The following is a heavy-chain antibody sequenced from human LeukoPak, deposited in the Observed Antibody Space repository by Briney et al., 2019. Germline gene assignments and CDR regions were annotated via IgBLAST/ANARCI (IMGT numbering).Heavy chain of an antibody. V-gene: IGHV3-48*03. CDR2: ISSSGSTI. CDR3: ARESSSWYLYYFDC. D-gene: IGHD6-13*01. CDR1: GFTFSSYE. Sequence: GGSLRLSCAASGFTFSSYEMNWVRQAPGKGLEWVSYISSSGSTIYYADSVKGRFTISRDNAKNSLYLQMNSLRAEDTAVYYCARESSSWYLYYFDCWGQGTLVTVSS. J-gene: IGHJ4*02.